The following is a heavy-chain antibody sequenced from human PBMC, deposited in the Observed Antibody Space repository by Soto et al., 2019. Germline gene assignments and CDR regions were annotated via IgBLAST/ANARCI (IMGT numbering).Heavy chain of an antibody. J-gene: IGHJ6*02. CDR1: GGSISSSNW. CDR3: ARGYSSSWYNGMDV. V-gene: IGHV4-4*02. CDR2: IYHSGST. D-gene: IGHD6-13*01. Sequence: SETLSLTXAVSGGSISSSNWWSWVRQPPGKGLEWIGEIYHSGSTNYNPSLKSRVTISVDKSKNQFSLKLSSVTAADTAVHYCARGYSSSWYNGMDVWGQGTTVTVSS.